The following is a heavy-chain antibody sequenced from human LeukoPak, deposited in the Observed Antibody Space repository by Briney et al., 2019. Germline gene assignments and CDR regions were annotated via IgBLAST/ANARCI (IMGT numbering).Heavy chain of an antibody. CDR2: ISGSGGST. D-gene: IGHD4-11*01. CDR3: AKGSDYSNNAWFDP. J-gene: IGHJ5*02. Sequence: PGGSLRLSCAASGFTFSSYAMSWVRQAPGKGLEWVSAISGSGGSTYYADSVEGRFTISRDNSKNTLYLQMNSLRAEDTAVYYCAKGSDYSNNAWFDPWGQGTLVTVSS. V-gene: IGHV3-23*01. CDR1: GFTFSSYA.